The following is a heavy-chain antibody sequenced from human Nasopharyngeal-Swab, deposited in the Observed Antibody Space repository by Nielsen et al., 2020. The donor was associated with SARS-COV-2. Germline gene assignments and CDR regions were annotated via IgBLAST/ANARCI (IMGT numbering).Heavy chain of an antibody. J-gene: IGHJ3*02. D-gene: IGHD6-13*01. Sequence: GESLKISCAASGFIFSSYGMHWVRQAPGKGLEWVAVISYDGSNKYYADSLKGRFTISKDNSKNTLYLQMNSLRAEDTAVYYCAKVPGSSWVDAFDIWGQRTKVTVSS. V-gene: IGHV3-30*18. CDR2: ISYDGSNK. CDR3: AKVPGSSWVDAFDI. CDR1: GFIFSSYG.